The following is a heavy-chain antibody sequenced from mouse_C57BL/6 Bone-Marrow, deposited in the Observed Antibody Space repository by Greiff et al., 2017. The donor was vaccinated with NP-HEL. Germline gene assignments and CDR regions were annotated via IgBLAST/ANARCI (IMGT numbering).Heavy chain of an antibody. J-gene: IGHJ2*01. D-gene: IGHD4-1*01. V-gene: IGHV1-69*01. Sequence: QVQLQQSGAELVMPGASVKLSCKASGYTFTSYWMHWVKQRPGQGLEWIGEIDPSDSYTNYNQKFKGKSTLTVDKSSSTAYMQLSSLTSEDSAVYYCAREGTNWYFDYWGQGTTLTVSS. CDR1: GYTFTSYW. CDR2: IDPSDSYT. CDR3: AREGTNWYFDY.